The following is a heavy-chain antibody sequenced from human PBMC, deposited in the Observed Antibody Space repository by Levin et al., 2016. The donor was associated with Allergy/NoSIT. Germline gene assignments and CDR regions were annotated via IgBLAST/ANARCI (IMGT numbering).Heavy chain of an antibody. D-gene: IGHD6-19*01. J-gene: IGHJ6*02. CDR3: ARDGAEQWLVPQPPDV. CDR1: GGSISSYY. CDR2: IYTSGST. V-gene: IGHV4-4*07. Sequence: SETLSLTCTVSGGSISSYYWSWIRQPAGKGLEWIGRIYTSGSTNYNPSLKSRVTMSVDTSKNQFSLKLSSVTAADTAVYYCARDGAEQWLVPQPPDVWGQGTTVTVSS.